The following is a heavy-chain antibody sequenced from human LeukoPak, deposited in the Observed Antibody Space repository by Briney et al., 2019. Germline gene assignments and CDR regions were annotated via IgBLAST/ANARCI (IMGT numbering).Heavy chain of an antibody. Sequence: PGGSLRLSCAASGFTFSDYYISWIRQAPGKGLEWVSYISSSGSTIYYADSVKGRFTISRDNAKNSLYLQMNSLRAEDTAVYYCARDLSNYYDSSGYSWGQGTLVTVSS. J-gene: IGHJ5*02. CDR2: ISSSGSTI. CDR1: GFTFSDYY. CDR3: ARDLSNYYDSSGYS. D-gene: IGHD3-22*01. V-gene: IGHV3-11*01.